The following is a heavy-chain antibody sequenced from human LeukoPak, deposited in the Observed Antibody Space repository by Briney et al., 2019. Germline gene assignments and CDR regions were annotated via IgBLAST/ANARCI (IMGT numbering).Heavy chain of an antibody. D-gene: IGHD4-17*01. CDR2: IYSDEST. Sequence: AGGSLRLSCAASGFTVSTNYMSWVRQAPGKGLEWVSVIYSDESTYYADSVKGRFTISRDTSKNTLYLQMHSLRADDTAIYYCARESLGSVDPRGYSTTVSQDVWGKGTTVTISS. CDR1: GFTVSTNY. CDR3: ARESLGSVDPRGYSTTVSQDV. V-gene: IGHV3-53*01. J-gene: IGHJ6*04.